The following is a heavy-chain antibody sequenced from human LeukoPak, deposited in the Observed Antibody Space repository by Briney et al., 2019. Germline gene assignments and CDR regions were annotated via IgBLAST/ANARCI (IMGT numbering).Heavy chain of an antibody. V-gene: IGHV4-31*03. CDR1: GGSIGSGSDY. D-gene: IGHD1-26*01. CDR3: ARDAGEYVGGSAGHYFDY. J-gene: IGHJ4*02. CDR2: IHDSGST. Sequence: PSQTLSLTCTVSGGSIGSGSDYWSWLRQHPVKGLEWIGYIHDSGSTYYNPSLRGRVSMSLDAPDNQFSLKLTSVTAADTAVYYCARDAGEYVGGSAGHYFDYWGQGTLVTVSS.